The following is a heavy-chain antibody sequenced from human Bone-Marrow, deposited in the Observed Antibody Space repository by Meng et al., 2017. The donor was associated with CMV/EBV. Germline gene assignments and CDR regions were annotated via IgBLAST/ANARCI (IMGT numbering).Heavy chain of an antibody. CDR3: ARDGGSNFWSGYSFWFDP. V-gene: IGHV1-8*01. Sequence: ASVKVSCKASGYTFTSYDINWVRQATGQGLEWMGWMNPNSGNTGYAQKFQGRVTMTRNTSISTAYMELSSLRSDDTAVYYCARDGGSNFWSGYSFWFDPWGQGTLVTVSS. CDR1: GYTFTSYD. CDR2: MNPNSGNT. D-gene: IGHD3-3*01. J-gene: IGHJ5*02.